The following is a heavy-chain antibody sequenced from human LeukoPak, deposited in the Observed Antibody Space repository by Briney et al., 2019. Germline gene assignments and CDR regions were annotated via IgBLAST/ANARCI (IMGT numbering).Heavy chain of an antibody. CDR3: ARLHYYDSSGYYYYYYGMDV. CDR2: IYYSGST. D-gene: IGHD3-22*01. Sequence: SETLSLTCAVYGGSFSGYYWSWIRQPPGKGLEWIGSIYYSGSTYYNPSLKSRVTISVDTSKNQFSLKLSSVTAADTAVYYCARLHYYDSSGYYYYYYGMDVWGQGTTVTVSS. V-gene: IGHV4-34*01. J-gene: IGHJ6*02. CDR1: GGSFSGYY.